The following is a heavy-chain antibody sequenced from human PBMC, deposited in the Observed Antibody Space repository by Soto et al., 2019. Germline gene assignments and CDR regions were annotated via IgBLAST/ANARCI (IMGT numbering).Heavy chain of an antibody. CDR3: ARNYYDSTPFDY. CDR2: INPSGGST. J-gene: IGHJ4*02. D-gene: IGHD3-22*01. Sequence: EASVKVSCKASGYNFIYYMHWVRQAPGQGLEWMGWINPSGGSTSYAQKFQGRVTMTRDTSTSTVYMELSSLRSEDTAVYYCARNYYDSTPFDYWGQGTLVTVSS. V-gene: IGHV1-46*01. CDR1: GYNFIYY.